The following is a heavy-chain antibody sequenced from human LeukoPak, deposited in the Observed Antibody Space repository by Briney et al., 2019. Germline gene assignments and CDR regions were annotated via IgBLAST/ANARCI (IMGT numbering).Heavy chain of an antibody. CDR2: IGGGGDTT. CDR3: ARAYDFWSGSHY. D-gene: IGHD3-3*01. J-gene: IGHJ4*02. V-gene: IGHV3-23*01. Sequence: PGGSLRLSCAASGFTFSNYALSWVRQTPGKGLEWVSSIGGGGDTTYYADSVKGRFTISRDNSKNTLYLQMNSLRAEDTAVYYCARAYDFWSGSHYWGQGTLVTVSS. CDR1: GFTFSNYA.